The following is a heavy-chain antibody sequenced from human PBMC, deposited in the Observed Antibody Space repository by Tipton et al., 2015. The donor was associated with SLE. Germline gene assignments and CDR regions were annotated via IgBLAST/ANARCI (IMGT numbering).Heavy chain of an antibody. J-gene: IGHJ4*02. Sequence: TLSLTCTVSGGSISSSSYYWGWIRQPPGKGLEWIGSIYHSGSTYYNPSLKSRVTISVDTSKNQFSLKLSSVTAADTAVYYCARQLTSGYYYEFGYWGQGMLVTVSS. D-gene: IGHD3-22*01. V-gene: IGHV4-39*01. CDR1: GGSISSSSYY. CDR3: ARQLTSGYYYEFGY. CDR2: IYHSGST.